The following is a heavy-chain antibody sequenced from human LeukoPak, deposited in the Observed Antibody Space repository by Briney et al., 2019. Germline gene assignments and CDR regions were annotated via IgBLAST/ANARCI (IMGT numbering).Heavy chain of an antibody. V-gene: IGHV1-24*01. D-gene: IGHD2-8*01. CDR1: GYTLTELS. Sequence: ASVKVSCKVSGYTLTELSMHWVRQAPGKGLEWMGGFDPEDGETIYAQKFQGRVTMTEDTSTGTAYMELSSLRSEDTAVYYCATGFNGVPLDAFDIWGQGTMVTVSS. J-gene: IGHJ3*02. CDR2: FDPEDGET. CDR3: ATGFNGVPLDAFDI.